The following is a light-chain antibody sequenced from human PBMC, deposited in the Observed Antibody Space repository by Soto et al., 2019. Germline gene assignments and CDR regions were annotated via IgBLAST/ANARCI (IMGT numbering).Light chain of an antibody. CDR1: ENDIGVYDF. CDR2: EVV. V-gene: IGLV2-8*01. J-gene: IGLJ1*01. CDR3: KSYAGSNTYV. Sequence: QSVLTQPPSASGSPGQSVTISCTGTENDIGVYDFVSWYQHHPGKAPRLIIYEVVQRPSGVPDRFSGSKSGNTASLTVSGLQAADEADYFCKSYAGSNTYVFGSGTKVTVL.